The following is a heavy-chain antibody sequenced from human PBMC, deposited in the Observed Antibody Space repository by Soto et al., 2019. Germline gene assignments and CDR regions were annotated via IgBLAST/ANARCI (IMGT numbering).Heavy chain of an antibody. CDR1: GFTFSSYW. D-gene: IGHD3-9*01. CDR2: INSDGSST. CDR3: ARGTGLRYFDWPSAVGV. V-gene: IGHV3-74*01. J-gene: IGHJ6*02. Sequence: GGSLRLSCAASGFTFSSYWMHWVRQAPGKGLVWFSRINSDGSSTSYADSVKGRFTISRDNAKNTLYLQMNSLRAEDTAVYYCARGTGLRYFDWPSAVGVWGQGTTVTVSS.